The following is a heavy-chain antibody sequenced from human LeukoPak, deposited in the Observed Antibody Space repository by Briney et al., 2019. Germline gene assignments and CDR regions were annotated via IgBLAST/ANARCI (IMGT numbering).Heavy chain of an antibody. J-gene: IGHJ3*02. Sequence: GGSLRLFCAASGFTVSLYYMTWVRQAPGKGLEWVSVIYSGGPTYYADSVKGRFTISRDNSKNTVYLQMNSLRGEDTAVYFCARGWVVATGGFDMWGQGTMVTVSS. CDR1: GFTVSLYY. CDR3: ARGWVVATGGFDM. V-gene: IGHV3-53*01. D-gene: IGHD2-8*02. CDR2: IYSGGPT.